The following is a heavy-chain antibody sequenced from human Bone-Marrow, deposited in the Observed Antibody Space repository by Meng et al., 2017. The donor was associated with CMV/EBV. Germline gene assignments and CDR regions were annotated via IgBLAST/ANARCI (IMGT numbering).Heavy chain of an antibody. D-gene: IGHD3-10*01. Sequence: GESLKISCAASGFTFSYYYMSGVRQAPGKGLEWVSSINSSSSYIYYADSVKGRFTISRDNAKNSLYLQMNSLRAEDTAVYYCARDSKGGSGAFGTYYYYGMNVWGQGTTATVPS. CDR2: INSSSSYI. J-gene: IGHJ6*02. CDR1: GFTFSYYY. V-gene: IGHV3-21*01. CDR3: ARDSKGGSGAFGTYYYYGMNV.